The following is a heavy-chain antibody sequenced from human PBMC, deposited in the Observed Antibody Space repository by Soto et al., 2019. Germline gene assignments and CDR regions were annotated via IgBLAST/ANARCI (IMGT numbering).Heavy chain of an antibody. CDR1: GYTFTSYY. CDR2: INTSGGRT. CDR3: ARERAYDCCGYNY. D-gene: IGHD3-22*01. V-gene: IGHV1-46*01. Sequence: QVQLVQSGAEVKKPGASVKVSCKASGYTFTSYYMHWVRQAPGQGIEWMGIINTSGGRTSYAQKFPGRVTMPRDTSTSTVFMELSRLSSEDTAVYYFARERAYDCCGYNYWGQGTLATVSS. J-gene: IGHJ4*02.